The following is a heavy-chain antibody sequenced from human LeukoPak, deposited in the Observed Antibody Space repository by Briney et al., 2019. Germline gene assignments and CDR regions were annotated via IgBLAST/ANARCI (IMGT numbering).Heavy chain of an antibody. CDR3: AILTGIAAAA. V-gene: IGHV3-74*01. D-gene: IGHD6-13*01. J-gene: IGHJ5*02. CDR2: INSDGSTT. Sequence: GSLRLSCAASGFTFDDYAMHWVRQAPGKGLVWVSRINSDGSTTTYADSVKGRFTISRDNAKNTLYLQMNSLRAEDTAIYYCAILTGIAAAAWGQGTLVTVSS. CDR1: GFTFDDYA.